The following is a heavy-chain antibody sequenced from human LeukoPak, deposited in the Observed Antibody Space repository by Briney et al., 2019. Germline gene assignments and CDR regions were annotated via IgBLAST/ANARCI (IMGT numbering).Heavy chain of an antibody. CDR3: ARDLAYCGGDCYWWFDP. D-gene: IGHD2-21*02. CDR2: IYYSGST. J-gene: IGHJ5*02. V-gene: IGHV4-59*01. Sequence: SETLSLTCTVPGGSISSYYWSWIRQPPGKGLEWIGYIYYSGSTNYNPSLKSRVTISVDTSKNQFSLKLSSVTAADTAVYYCARDLAYCGGDCYWWFDPWGQGTLVTVSS. CDR1: GGSISSYY.